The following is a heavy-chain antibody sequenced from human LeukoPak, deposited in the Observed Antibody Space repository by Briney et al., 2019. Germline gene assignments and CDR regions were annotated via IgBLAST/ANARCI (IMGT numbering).Heavy chain of an antibody. CDR2: IPYDGSNK. CDR1: GFTFSSYG. Sequence: PGGSLRLSCAASGFTFSSYGMHWVRQAPGKGLEWVAVIPYDGSNKYYADSVKGRFTISRDNSKNTLYLQMNSLRAEDTAVYYCAKDRVRFDYYYGMDVWGQGTTVTVSS. D-gene: IGHD3-10*01. J-gene: IGHJ6*02. V-gene: IGHV3-30*18. CDR3: AKDRVRFDYYYGMDV.